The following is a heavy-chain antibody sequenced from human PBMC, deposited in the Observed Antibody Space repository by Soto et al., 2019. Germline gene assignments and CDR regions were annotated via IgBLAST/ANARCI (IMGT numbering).Heavy chain of an antibody. Sequence: EVRLLESGGGLVQPGGSLRLSCAASGFTFSSYAMSWVRQAPGKGLEWVSAISGSGGSTYYADSVKGRFTISRDNSKNTLYLQMNSLRAEDTAVYYCARSNTYYYGSGTPGGGYFDYWGQGTLVTVSS. J-gene: IGHJ4*02. CDR1: GFTFSSYA. CDR2: ISGSGGST. V-gene: IGHV3-23*01. CDR3: ARSNTYYYGSGTPGGGYFDY. D-gene: IGHD3-10*01.